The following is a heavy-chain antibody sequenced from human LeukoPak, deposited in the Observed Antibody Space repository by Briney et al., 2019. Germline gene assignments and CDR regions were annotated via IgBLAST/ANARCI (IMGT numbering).Heavy chain of an antibody. Sequence: GRSLRLSCAASGFTFDDYAMHWVRQAPGKGLEWVSGISWNSGSIGYADSVKGRFTISRDNAKNSLYLQMNSLRAEDTALYYCAKDISRGESTYYFDYWGQGTLATVSS. CDR2: ISWNSGSI. J-gene: IGHJ4*02. V-gene: IGHV3-9*01. CDR1: GFTFDDYA. CDR3: AKDISRGESTYYFDY. D-gene: IGHD3-10*01.